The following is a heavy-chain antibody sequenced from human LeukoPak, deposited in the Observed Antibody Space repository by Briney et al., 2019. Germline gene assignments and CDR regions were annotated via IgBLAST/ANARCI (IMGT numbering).Heavy chain of an antibody. J-gene: IGHJ4*02. D-gene: IGHD3/OR15-3a*01. CDR3: ARDEGRTGYYIFDY. CDR1: GFTFSSYW. Sequence: GGSLRLYCTASGFTFSSYWMSWVRQAPGKGLEWVANIKQDGSEKYYVDSVKGRFTISRDNAKNSLYLQMNSLRAEDTAVYYCARDEGRTGYYIFDYWAQGTLVTVSS. V-gene: IGHV3-7*01. CDR2: IKQDGSEK.